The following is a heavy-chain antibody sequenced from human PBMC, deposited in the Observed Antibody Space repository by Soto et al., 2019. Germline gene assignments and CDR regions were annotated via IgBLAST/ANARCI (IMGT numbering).Heavy chain of an antibody. CDR1: GYTFTSYY. CDR3: ARHGGAHYVSSGYHYALDY. V-gene: IGHV1-46*01. CDR2: INPNSGST. D-gene: IGHD3-22*01. Sequence: ASVKVSCKASGYTFTSYYMHWVRQAPGQGLEWMGIINPNSGSTSYAQKFQGRVTMTRDKSINTAYLQWSSLRASDTAVYYCARHGGAHYVSSGYHYALDYWGQGTPVTVSS. J-gene: IGHJ4*02.